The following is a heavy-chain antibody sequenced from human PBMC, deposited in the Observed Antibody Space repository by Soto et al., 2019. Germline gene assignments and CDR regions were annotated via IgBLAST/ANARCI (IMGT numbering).Heavy chain of an antibody. J-gene: IGHJ5*02. CDR1: GFTFSTYS. Sequence: EVQLVESGGGLVQPGGSLRLSCAASGFTFSTYSMNWVRQAPGKGLEWISFISASGDAIYYADSVRGRFTISRDNAESSLYLQVNSLRDEDTAVSYCARLYSTSSVNRSSDPWGQGTLVTVSS. D-gene: IGHD6-6*01. CDR3: ARLYSTSSVNRSSDP. V-gene: IGHV3-48*02. CDR2: ISASGDAI.